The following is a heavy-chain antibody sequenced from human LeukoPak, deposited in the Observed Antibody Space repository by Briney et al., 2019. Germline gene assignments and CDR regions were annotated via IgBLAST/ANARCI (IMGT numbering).Heavy chain of an antibody. Sequence: SQTLSLTCTVSGGSISSGGYYWSWIRQHPGKGLVWIGYIYYSGSTYYNPSLKSRVTISVDTSKNQFSLKLSSVTAADTAVYYCASSGMVTNWSNYYFDYWGQGTLVTVSS. CDR2: IYYSGST. D-gene: IGHD2-21*02. CDR1: GGSISSGGYY. CDR3: ASSGMVTNWSNYYFDY. J-gene: IGHJ4*02. V-gene: IGHV4-31*03.